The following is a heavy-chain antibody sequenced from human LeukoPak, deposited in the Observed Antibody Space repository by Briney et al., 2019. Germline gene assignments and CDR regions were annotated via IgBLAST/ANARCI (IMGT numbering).Heavy chain of an antibody. CDR1: GFTFSSYS. CDR3: ARAYYDFWSGYSSPGHFDY. J-gene: IGHJ4*02. D-gene: IGHD3-3*01. CDR2: ISSSSSTI. Sequence: GGSLRLSCAASGFTFSSYSMNWVRQAPGKGLEWVSYISSSSSTIYYADSVKGRFTISRDNAKNSLYLQMNSLRAEDTAVYYCARAYYDFWSGYSSPGHFDYWGQGTLVTVSS. V-gene: IGHV3-48*01.